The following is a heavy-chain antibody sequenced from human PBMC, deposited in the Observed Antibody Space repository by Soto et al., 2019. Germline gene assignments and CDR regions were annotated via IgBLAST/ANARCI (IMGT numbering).Heavy chain of an antibody. D-gene: IGHD3-3*01. V-gene: IGHV3-53*04. J-gene: IGHJ6*03. CDR2: IYSGGST. Sequence: GGSLRLSCAASGFTVSSNYMSWVRQAPGKGLEWVSVIYSGGSTYYADSVKGRFTISRHNSKNTLYLQMNSLRAEDTAVYYCASGIFGVVISYYYYMDVWGKGTTVTVSS. CDR1: GFTVSSNY. CDR3: ASGIFGVVISYYYYMDV.